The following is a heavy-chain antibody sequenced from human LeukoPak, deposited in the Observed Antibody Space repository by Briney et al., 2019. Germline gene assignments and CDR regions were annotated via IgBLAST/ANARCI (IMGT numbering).Heavy chain of an antibody. Sequence: GGSLRLSCAASGFTFKNYWMHWVRQAPGKGPVWVSRINGDGSSTSYADSVKGRFTISRDDAKNTLYLQMNSLRAEDTAVYYCVRGGASTWSWGQGTLVTVSS. D-gene: IGHD2-15*01. CDR2: INGDGSST. J-gene: IGHJ5*02. CDR3: VRGGASTWS. V-gene: IGHV3-74*01. CDR1: GFTFKNYW.